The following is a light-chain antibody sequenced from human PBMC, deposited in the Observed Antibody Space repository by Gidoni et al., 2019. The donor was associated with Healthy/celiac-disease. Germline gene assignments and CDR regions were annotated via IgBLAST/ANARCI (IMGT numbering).Light chain of an antibody. CDR1: QSISSY. Sequence: DIQMTQSPSSLSASVGDRVTITCRASQSISSYLNWYQQKPGKAPKLLIYAASSLQSGVPSRFSGSGSGTDFTLTISSLQPEDFATYYCQQSYSTPLVXPGTKVDIK. CDR2: AAS. V-gene: IGKV1-39*01. J-gene: IGKJ3*01. CDR3: QQSYSTPL.